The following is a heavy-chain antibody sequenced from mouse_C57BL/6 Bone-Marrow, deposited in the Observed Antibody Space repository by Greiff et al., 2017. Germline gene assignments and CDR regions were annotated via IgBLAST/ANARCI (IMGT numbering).Heavy chain of an antibody. V-gene: IGHV1-81*01. CDR3: AREWYYYSSSPYYYAMDY. Sequence: QVQLKQSGAELARPGASVKLSCKASGYTFTSYGISWVKQRTGQGLEWIGEIYPRSGNTYYNEKFKGKATLTADKSSSTAYMELRSLTSEDSAVYFCAREWYYYSSSPYYYAMDYWGQGTSVTVSS. CDR1: GYTFTSYG. D-gene: IGHD1-1*01. CDR2: IYPRSGNT. J-gene: IGHJ4*01.